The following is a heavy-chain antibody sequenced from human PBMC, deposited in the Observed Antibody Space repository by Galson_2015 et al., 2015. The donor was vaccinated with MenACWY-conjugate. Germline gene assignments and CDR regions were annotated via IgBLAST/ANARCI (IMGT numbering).Heavy chain of an antibody. CDR3: AQGAGSRWFDP. V-gene: IGHV3-23*01. Sequence: SLRLSCAASGFIFNTYWMHWVRHAPGKGLEWVSSISTTGGTTYYADSVKGRFTISRDNSKNTLYLQMNSLRAGDTAVYYCAQGAGSRWFDPWGQGTLVIVSS. CDR2: ISTTGGTT. J-gene: IGHJ5*02. CDR1: GFIFNTYW. D-gene: IGHD3-10*01.